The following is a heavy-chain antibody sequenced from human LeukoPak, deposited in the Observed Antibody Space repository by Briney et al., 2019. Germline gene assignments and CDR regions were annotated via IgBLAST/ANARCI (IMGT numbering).Heavy chain of an antibody. D-gene: IGHD4-23*01. CDR2: ISYDGSNK. CDR3: ASSKATVVTRGDY. V-gene: IGHV3-30-3*01. CDR1: GFTFSSYA. J-gene: IGHJ4*02. Sequence: GGSLRLSCAASGFTFSSYAMHWVRQAPGKGLEWVAVISYDGSNKYYADSVKGRFTISRDNSKNTLYLQMNSLRAEDTAVYYCASSKATVVTRGDYWGQGTLVTVSS.